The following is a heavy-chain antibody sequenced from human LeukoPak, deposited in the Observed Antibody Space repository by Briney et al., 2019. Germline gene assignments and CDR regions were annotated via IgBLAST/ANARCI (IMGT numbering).Heavy chain of an antibody. CDR1: GYTFTSYY. J-gene: IGHJ4*02. V-gene: IGHV1-46*01. CDR3: ARTKRNPASYLMVRGVIIGPKIFDS. Sequence: WASVKVSCKASGYTFTSYYMHWVRQAPGQGLEWMGIINPSGGSTSYAQKFQGRVTMTRDTSTSTVYMELSSLRSEDTPVYYCARTKRNPASYLMVRGVIIGPKIFDSWGQGTLVTVSS. D-gene: IGHD3-10*01. CDR2: INPSGGST.